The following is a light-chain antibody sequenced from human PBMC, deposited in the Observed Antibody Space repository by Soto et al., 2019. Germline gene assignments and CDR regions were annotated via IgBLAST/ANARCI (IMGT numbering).Light chain of an antibody. V-gene: IGKV1-5*03. J-gene: IGKJ1*01. CDR1: QTISSW. CDR3: LQHKIYAWT. Sequence: IQRTQSPSTLSGSVGDRVTITCRASQTISSWLAWYQQKPGKAPKLLIYKASTLKSGVPSRFSGSGSGTEFTLTISSLQPKDSATYYCLQHKIYAWTFGQGTKVDIK. CDR2: KAS.